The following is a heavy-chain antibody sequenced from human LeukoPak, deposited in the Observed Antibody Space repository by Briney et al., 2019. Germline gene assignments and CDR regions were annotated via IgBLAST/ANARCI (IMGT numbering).Heavy chain of an antibody. Sequence: ASVKVSCKVSGYTLTELSMHWVRQAPGKGLEWMGGFDPEDGETIYAQKFQGRVTMTEDTSTDTAYMELSSLRSEDTAVYYCVTRVKFGEPFDYWGQGTLVTVSS. CDR1: GYTLTELS. D-gene: IGHD3-10*01. V-gene: IGHV1-24*01. CDR3: VTRVKFGEPFDY. CDR2: FDPEDGET. J-gene: IGHJ4*02.